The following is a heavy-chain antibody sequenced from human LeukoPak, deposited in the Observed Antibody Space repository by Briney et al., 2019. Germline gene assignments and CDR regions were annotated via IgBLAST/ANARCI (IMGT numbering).Heavy chain of an antibody. CDR3: ARAITLNWGVLRERLYYFDY. D-gene: IGHD7-27*01. J-gene: IGHJ4*02. CDR1: GFTFSSYA. Sequence: GGSLRLSCAASGFTFSSYAMHWVRQAPGKGLEYVSAISSNGGSTYYANSVKGRFTISRDNSKNTLYLQMGSLRAEDMAVYYCARAITLNWGVLRERLYYFDYWGQGTLVTVSS. CDR2: ISSNGGST. V-gene: IGHV3-64*01.